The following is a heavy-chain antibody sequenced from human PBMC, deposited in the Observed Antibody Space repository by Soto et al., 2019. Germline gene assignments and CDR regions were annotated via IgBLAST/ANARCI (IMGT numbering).Heavy chain of an antibody. J-gene: IGHJ3*01. CDR3: VRDHRWAFDF. CDR1: GFTFSSCA. CDR2: ISVGGGSI. D-gene: IGHD2-15*01. Sequence: EVQLVESGGGLVQPGGSLRVSCVASGFTFSSCALNWVRQAPGKGLEWVSYISVGGGSIFYADSVKGRFTISRGDATNSLYLQINSLRDEDTAVYYCVRDHRWAFDFWGQGTMVTVSS. V-gene: IGHV3-48*02.